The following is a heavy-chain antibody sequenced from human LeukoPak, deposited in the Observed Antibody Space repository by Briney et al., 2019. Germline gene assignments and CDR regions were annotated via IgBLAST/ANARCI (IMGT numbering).Heavy chain of an antibody. CDR3: AKTQTTSYMYLDY. Sequence: GGSLRLSCAASGFTFSSYAMHWVRQAPGKGLEWVAVISYDGSNKYYADSVKGRFTISRDNSKNTLSLQLNSLRAEDTAVYYCAKTQTTSYMYLDYWGQGTLVTVSS. CDR1: GFTFSSYA. CDR2: ISYDGSNK. D-gene: IGHD2-2*02. V-gene: IGHV3-30*04. J-gene: IGHJ4*02.